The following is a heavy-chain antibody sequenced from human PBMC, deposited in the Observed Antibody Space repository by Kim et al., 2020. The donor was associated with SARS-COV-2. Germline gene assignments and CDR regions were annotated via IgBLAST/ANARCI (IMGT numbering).Heavy chain of an antibody. CDR1: GFTFTSSA. V-gene: IGHV1-58*02. Sequence: SVKVSCKAPGFTFTSSAMQWVRQARGQRLEWIGWIVVGSGNTNYAQKFQERVTITRDMSTSTAYMELSSLRSEDTAVYYCAAPGGGWYRYYYGMDVWGQGTTVTVSS. D-gene: IGHD6-19*01. CDR3: AAPGGGWYRYYYGMDV. CDR2: IVVGSGNT. J-gene: IGHJ6*02.